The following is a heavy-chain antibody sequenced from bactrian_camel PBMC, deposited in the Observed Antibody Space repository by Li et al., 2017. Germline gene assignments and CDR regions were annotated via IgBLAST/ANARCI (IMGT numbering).Heavy chain of an antibody. V-gene: IGHV3S40*01. J-gene: IGHJ6*01. CDR2: INSGGGST. D-gene: IGHD2*01. CDR3: AAVEWCPLGFRGDFNY. Sequence: VQLVESGGGLVQPGGSLRLSCAASGLTFSTYDMSWVRQAPGKGLEWVSTINSGGGSTYYADPVKGRFTISRDNAKNALYLQMNSLKTEDTAMYYCAAVEWCPLGFRGDFNYWGQGTQVTVS. CDR1: GLTFSTYD.